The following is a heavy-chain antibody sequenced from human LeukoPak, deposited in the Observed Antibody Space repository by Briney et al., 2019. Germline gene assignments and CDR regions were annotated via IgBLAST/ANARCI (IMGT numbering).Heavy chain of an antibody. Sequence: ASVKVSCKASGYTFTSYGISWVRQAPGQGLEWMGWISAYNGNTHYAQKLQGRVTMTTDTSTSTAYMDLRSLRSDDTAVYYCARVDAREPITIFVPTRGNWFDPWGQGTLVTVSS. CDR3: ARVDAREPITIFVPTRGNWFDP. D-gene: IGHD3-3*01. CDR2: ISAYNGNT. CDR1: GYTFTSYG. J-gene: IGHJ5*02. V-gene: IGHV1-18*01.